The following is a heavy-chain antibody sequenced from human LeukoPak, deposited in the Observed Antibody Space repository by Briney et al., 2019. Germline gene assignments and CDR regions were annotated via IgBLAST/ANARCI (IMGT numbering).Heavy chain of an antibody. CDR1: GYTFSNYY. CDR3: ARALYGSAFAIGY. J-gene: IGHJ4*02. D-gene: IGHD6-19*01. Sequence: GASVKVSCKASGYTFSNYYIHWVRQAPGQGLEWMGIINPSGGSTSYAQKFQGRVTMTTDTSMPTVYMELSSLRSEDTAVYHCARALYGSAFAIGYWGQGTPVTVSS. V-gene: IGHV1-46*01. CDR2: INPSGGST.